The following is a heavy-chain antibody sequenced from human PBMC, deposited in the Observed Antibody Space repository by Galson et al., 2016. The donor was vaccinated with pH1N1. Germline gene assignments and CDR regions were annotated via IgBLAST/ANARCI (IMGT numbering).Heavy chain of an antibody. CDR2: VYPGDSDT. CDR1: GYIFSTFW. D-gene: IGHD6-6*01. J-gene: IGHJ6*02. V-gene: IGHV5-51*01. CDR3: ARHQSSSDDYFFYNMDV. Sequence: QSGAEVKKPGESLKISCKGSGYIFSTFWIGWVRQMPGKGLEWKGIVYPGDSDTRYNPSFKGQVTISVDKSISTAYLQWSSLKASDSAIDFCARHQSSSDDYFFYNMDVWGQGTTVTVSS.